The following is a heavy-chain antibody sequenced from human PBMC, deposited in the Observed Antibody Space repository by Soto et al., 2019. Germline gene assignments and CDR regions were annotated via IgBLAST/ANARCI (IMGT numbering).Heavy chain of an antibody. J-gene: IGHJ5*02. D-gene: IGHD2-2*01. Sequence: SETLSLTCSVSGGSISNSYWSWIRQPPGKGLEWIGYMFYSGSSTNYNPSLKSRVTISVDTSKNQFPLKLSSVTAADTAVYYCARVPGPWGQGTLVTVSS. CDR2: MFYSGSST. V-gene: IGHV4-59*08. CDR3: ARVPGP. CDR1: GGSISNSY.